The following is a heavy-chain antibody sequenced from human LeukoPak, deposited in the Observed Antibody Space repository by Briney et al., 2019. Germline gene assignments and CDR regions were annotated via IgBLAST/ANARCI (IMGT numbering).Heavy chain of an antibody. V-gene: IGHV7-4-1*02. CDR1: GYTFTSYA. Sequence: AASVKVSCKASGYTFTSYAMNWVRQAPGQGLEWMGWINTNTGNPTYAQGFTGRFVFSLDTSVSTAYLQISSLKAEDTAVYYCARDLDDYDILTGPRRDAFDIWGQGTMVTVSS. CDR3: ARDLDDYDILTGPRRDAFDI. D-gene: IGHD3-9*01. J-gene: IGHJ3*02. CDR2: INTNTGNP.